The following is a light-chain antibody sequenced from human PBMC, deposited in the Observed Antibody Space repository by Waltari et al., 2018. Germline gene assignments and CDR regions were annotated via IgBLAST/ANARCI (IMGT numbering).Light chain of an antibody. V-gene: IGLV2-14*03. CDR1: SSDVGGYKY. J-gene: IGLJ2*01. CDR2: CVR. CDR3: TSYTSSSSSAYVV. Sequence: QSALTQPASVSGSPGQSITISCTGTSSDVGGYKYVSWSQHHPGKAPKLMRYCVRKRPSGVSNRFSGSKSGNTASLTISGLQSEDEADYYCTSYTSSSSSAYVVFGGGTKLTVL.